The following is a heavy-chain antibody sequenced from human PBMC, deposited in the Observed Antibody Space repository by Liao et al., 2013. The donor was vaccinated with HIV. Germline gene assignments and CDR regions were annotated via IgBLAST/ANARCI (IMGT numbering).Heavy chain of an antibody. CDR1: GGSISNINYY. CDR3: ASRDYYGSGTLGGPFDD. CDR2: IYYSGST. V-gene: IGHV4-39*07. Sequence: QLQLQESGPGLVKPSETLSLTCAVSGGSISNINYYWGWIRQPPGKGLEWIGYIYYSGSTYYNPSLKSRVTISVDTSKNQFSLKLSSVTAADTAVYYCASRDYYGSGTLGGPFDDWGQGTLVTVSS. J-gene: IGHJ4*02. D-gene: IGHD3-10*01.